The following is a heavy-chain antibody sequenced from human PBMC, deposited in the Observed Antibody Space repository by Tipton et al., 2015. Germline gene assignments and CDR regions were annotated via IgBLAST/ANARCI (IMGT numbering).Heavy chain of an antibody. D-gene: IGHD3-22*01. J-gene: IGHJ6*02. Sequence: QLVQSGAEVKKPESSVEVSCKASGGTFSDYAISWIRQAPGHGLEWMGGINPITGAASYAQSFQGRVTIVADKYANTVYMELSSLTSEDTAVYYCARRYSSGYYYYGLDVWGQGTTVTVSS. CDR3: ARRYSSGYYYYGLDV. CDR2: INPITGAA. V-gene: IGHV1-69*06. CDR1: GGTFSDYA.